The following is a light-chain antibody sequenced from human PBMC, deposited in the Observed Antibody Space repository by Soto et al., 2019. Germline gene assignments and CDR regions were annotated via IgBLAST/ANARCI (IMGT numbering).Light chain of an antibody. CDR2: DVS. Sequence: QSALNQPASVSGSPGQSITISCTGTSSDVGGYNFVSWYQQHPGKAPKLMIYDVSDRPSGGSNRFSGSKSGNTASLTISGLQAEDEADYYCSSYTSSSTQVFGTGTKVTVL. CDR1: SSDVGGYNF. V-gene: IGLV2-14*01. J-gene: IGLJ1*01. CDR3: SSYTSSSTQV.